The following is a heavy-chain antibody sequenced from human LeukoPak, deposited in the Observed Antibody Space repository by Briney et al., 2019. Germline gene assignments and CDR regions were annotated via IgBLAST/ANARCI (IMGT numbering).Heavy chain of an antibody. D-gene: IGHD3-10*01. CDR1: GFTFSSYA. V-gene: IGHV3-23*01. Sequence: PGGSQRLSCAASGFTFSSYAMSWVRQAPGKGLEWVSAISGSGGSTYYADSVKGRFTISRDNSKNTLYLQMNSLRAEDTAVYYCAKVRSTGPHLYGMDVWGQGTTVTVSS. CDR3: AKVRSTGPHLYGMDV. J-gene: IGHJ6*02. CDR2: ISGSGGST.